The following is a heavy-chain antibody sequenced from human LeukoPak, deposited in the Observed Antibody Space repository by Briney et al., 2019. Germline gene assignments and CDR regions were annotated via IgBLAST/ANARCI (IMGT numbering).Heavy chain of an antibody. D-gene: IGHD3-3*01. V-gene: IGHV1-8*03. J-gene: IGHJ6*03. CDR2: MNPNSGNT. Sequence: ASVKVSCKASGGTFSNYAINWVRQATGQGLEWMGWMNPNSGNTGYAQKFQGRVTITRNTSISTAYMELSSLRSEDTAVYYCARGAGGTYYDFWSGYYPYYYYYYMDVWGKGTTVTVSS. CDR1: GGTFSNYA. CDR3: ARGAGGTYYDFWSGYYPYYYYYYMDV.